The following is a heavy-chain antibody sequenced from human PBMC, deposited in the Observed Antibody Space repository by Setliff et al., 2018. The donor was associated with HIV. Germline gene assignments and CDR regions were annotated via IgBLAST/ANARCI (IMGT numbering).Heavy chain of an antibody. CDR1: GQSISGYY. D-gene: IGHD3-10*01. Sequence: SETLSLTCAVYGQSISGYYWSWIRQTPGKGLERIGEINHGGDTNYNPSLKSRVTISVGSSYNHFSLKLSSVTAADTGVYYCASRRGIEFYFDIWGQGTLVTVSS. CDR2: INHGGDT. V-gene: IGHV4-34*01. CDR3: ASRRGIEFYFDI. J-gene: IGHJ4*02.